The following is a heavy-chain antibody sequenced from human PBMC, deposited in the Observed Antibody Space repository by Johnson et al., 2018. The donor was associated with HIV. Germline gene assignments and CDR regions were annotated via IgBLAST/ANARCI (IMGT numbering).Heavy chain of an antibody. CDR2: ISSSGSTI. CDR3: ARDRTGLIIAAAGHDAFAI. V-gene: IGHV3-11*04. D-gene: IGHD6-13*01. J-gene: IGHJ3*02. CDR1: GFTFSDYY. Sequence: QEQLVESGGGLVKPGGSLRLSCAASGFTFSDYYMSWIRQAPGKGLEWVSYISSSGSTIYYADSVKGRFTISRDNAKNSLYLQMNSLRGEDTAVYYCARDRTGLIIAAAGHDAFAIWGQWKMVTVSS.